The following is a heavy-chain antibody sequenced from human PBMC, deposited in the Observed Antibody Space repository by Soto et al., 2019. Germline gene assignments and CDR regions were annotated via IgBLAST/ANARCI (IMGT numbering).Heavy chain of an antibody. V-gene: IGHV1-69*01. CDR1: GGTFSSYS. CDR3: ARWGQHRKAAYYYDMDV. Sequence: QVQLVQSGAGVKKPGSSVKVSGKASGGTFSSYSISWVRQAPGQGLEWMGGSIPIFRTANYAQKFQGRVTITADESTSTVYMELSSLRSEDTAVYYCARWGQHRKAAYYYDMDVWGQGTTVTVSP. J-gene: IGHJ6*01. CDR2: SIPIFRTA. D-gene: IGHD2-15*01.